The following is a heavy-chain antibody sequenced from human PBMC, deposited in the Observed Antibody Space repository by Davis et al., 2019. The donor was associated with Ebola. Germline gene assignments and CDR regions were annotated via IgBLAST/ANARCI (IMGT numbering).Heavy chain of an antibody. CDR1: GFTFSSYW. CDR3: AKATEYYYYMDV. Sequence: GESLKISCVASGFTFSSYWMNWVRQAPGKGLEWVANIKQDGSEKYYADSVKGRFTISRDNSKNSLYLQMNSLRTEDTALYYCAKATEYYYYMDVWGKGTTVTVSS. V-gene: IGHV3-7*03. CDR2: IKQDGSEK. J-gene: IGHJ6*03.